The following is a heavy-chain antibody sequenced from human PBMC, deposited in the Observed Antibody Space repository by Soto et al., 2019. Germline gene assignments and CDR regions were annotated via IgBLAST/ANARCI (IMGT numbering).Heavy chain of an antibody. D-gene: IGHD1-1*01. CDR1: GFTFSKYA. CDR2: ISGTAVST. Sequence: EVVLLESGGGFAQPGGSLRLSCVASGFTFSKYAMNWVRQAPGKGLEWVASISGTAVSTDYADSVKGRFTISRDNSKNTVSLQMDNLRVEDTATYFCVNWNDEDVDWGQGTLVAVSS. V-gene: IGHV3-23*01. J-gene: IGHJ4*01. CDR3: VNWNDEDVD.